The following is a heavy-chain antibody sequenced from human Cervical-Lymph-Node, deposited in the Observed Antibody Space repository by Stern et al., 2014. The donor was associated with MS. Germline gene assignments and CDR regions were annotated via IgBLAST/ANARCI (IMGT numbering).Heavy chain of an antibody. J-gene: IGHJ6*02. CDR3: ARDRVVVVPTTVSKVFDHYYHGMDV. D-gene: IGHD2-2*01. CDR2: IYYSGNT. V-gene: IGHV4-61*01. CDR1: GDSITSGNYY. Sequence: QLQLQESGPGLVKPSETLSLTCSVSGDSITSGNYYWTWIRQPPGKGLEWIGYIYYSGNTNSNPSLKSRVTISIDTSKNQLALNLSSVTAADTAVYYCARDRVVVVPTTVSKVFDHYYHGMDVWGQGTAVTVSS.